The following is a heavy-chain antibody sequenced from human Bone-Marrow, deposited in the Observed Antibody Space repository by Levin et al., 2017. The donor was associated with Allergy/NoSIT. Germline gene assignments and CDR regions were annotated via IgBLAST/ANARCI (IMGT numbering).Heavy chain of an antibody. J-gene: IGHJ5*02. D-gene: IGHD2-2*01. V-gene: IGHV4-34*01. CDR1: GGSFSGYY. CDR3: ARGPFDCSSTSCYKAFDP. CDR2: INHSGST. Sequence: SETLSLTCAVHGGSFSGYYWSWIRQPPGKGLEWIGEINHSGSTNYNPSLKSRVTISVDTSKNQFSLKLSSVTAADTAVYYCARGPFDCSSTSCYKAFDPWGQGTLVTVSS.